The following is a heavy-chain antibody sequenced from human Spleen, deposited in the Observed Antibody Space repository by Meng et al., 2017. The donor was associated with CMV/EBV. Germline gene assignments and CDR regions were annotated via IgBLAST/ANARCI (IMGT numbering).Heavy chain of an antibody. V-gene: IGHV4-61*08. CDR1: GGSVTSGGYY. CDR2: IYYSGST. CDR3: ARGGLDSRYYYYYYGMDV. J-gene: IGHJ6*02. Sequence: SETLSLTCTVSGGSVTSGGYYWSWIRQPPGKGLEWIGYIYYSGSTNYNPSLKSRVTISVDTSKNQFSLKLSSVTAADTAVYYCARGGLDSRYYYYYYGMDVWGQGTTVTVSS. D-gene: IGHD3/OR15-3a*01.